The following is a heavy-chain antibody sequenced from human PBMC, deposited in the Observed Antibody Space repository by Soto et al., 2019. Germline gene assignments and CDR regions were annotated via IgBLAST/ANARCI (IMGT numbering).Heavy chain of an antibody. CDR1: GYTFTSYG. CDR3: ARDLADIVVVVAATPSYYYGMDV. CDR2: ISAYNGNT. V-gene: IGHV1-18*01. D-gene: IGHD2-15*01. J-gene: IGHJ6*02. Sequence: QVQLVQSGAEVKKPGASVKVSCKASGYTFTSYGISWVRQAPGQGLEWMGWISAYNGNTNYAQKLQGGVTMTTDTSTSTAYMELRSLRSDDTAVYYCARDLADIVVVVAATPSYYYGMDVWGQGTTVTVSS.